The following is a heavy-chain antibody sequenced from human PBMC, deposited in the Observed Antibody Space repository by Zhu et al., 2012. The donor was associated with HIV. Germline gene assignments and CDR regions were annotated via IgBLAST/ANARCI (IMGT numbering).Heavy chain of an antibody. V-gene: IGHV3-20*04. CDR1: GFIFNDYG. D-gene: IGHD3-10*01. CDR3: ARERSPHYYYGMDV. CDR2: INWNNST. Sequence: EVQLVESGGRVVRPGGSLRLSCAASGFIFNDYGINWVRQAPGKGLEWVSTINWNNSTRYADSVKGRFTISRDNAKNSLYLQMNSLRAEDTALYYCARERSPHYYYGMDVWGPRDHGHRL. J-gene: IGHJ6*02.